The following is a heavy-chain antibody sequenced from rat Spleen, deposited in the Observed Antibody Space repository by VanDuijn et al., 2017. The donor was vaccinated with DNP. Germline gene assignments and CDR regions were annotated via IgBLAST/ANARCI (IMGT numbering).Heavy chain of an antibody. CDR2: ISSGGST. CDR3: SRHSTGINPIDYAMDA. Sequence: QVQLKESGPGLVQPSQTLSLTCTVSGFSLTSSGISWVRQPPGKGLEWIAAISSGGSTYYNSALKSRLRNSRDTSKSQVFLKVNSLQTEDTAIYFCSRHSTGINPIDYAMDAWGQGTSVTVSS. V-gene: IGHV2S12*01. CDR1: GFSLTSSG. D-gene: IGHD1-9*01. J-gene: IGHJ4*01.